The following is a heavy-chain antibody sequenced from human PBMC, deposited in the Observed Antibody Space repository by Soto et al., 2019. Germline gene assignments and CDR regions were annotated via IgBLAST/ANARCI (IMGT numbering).Heavy chain of an antibody. V-gene: IGHV5-51*01. CDR2: IYPGDSDT. J-gene: IGHJ6*02. CDR1: GYSFTSYW. Sequence: GESLKISCKGSGYSFTSYWIGWVRQIPGKGLEWMGIIYPGDSDTRYSPSFQGQVTISADKSISTAYLQWSSQKASDTAMYYCARQITGIGEFAGRYYGMDVWGQGTTVTVSS. CDR3: ARQITGIGEFAGRYYGMDV. D-gene: IGHD3-10*01.